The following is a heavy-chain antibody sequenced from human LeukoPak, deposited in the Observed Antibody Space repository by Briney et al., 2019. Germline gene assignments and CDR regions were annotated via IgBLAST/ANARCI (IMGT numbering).Heavy chain of an antibody. J-gene: IGHJ4*02. CDR2: IIPMFGTA. V-gene: IGHV1-69*13. Sequence: GASVKVSCKASGGTFSSSAISWVRLAPGQGLEWMGGIIPMFGTAKYAQKFQGRVTITADESTSTAYMELSSLRSEDTAVYYCARAQYCSSASCYGRSAGIFDYWGQGTLVTVSS. CDR3: ARAQYCSSASCYGRSAGIFDY. CDR1: GGTFSSSA. D-gene: IGHD2-2*01.